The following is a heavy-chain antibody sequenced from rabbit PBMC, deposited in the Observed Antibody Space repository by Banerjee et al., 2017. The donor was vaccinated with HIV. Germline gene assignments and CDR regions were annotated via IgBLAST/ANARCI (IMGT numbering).Heavy chain of an antibody. CDR3: ARGYSYAYVVDGYPFNL. V-gene: IGHV1S40*01. Sequence: QSLEESGGDLVKPEGSLTLTCTASGFSFSNGYVMCWVRQAPGKGLEWIACINTISGDTVYATWAKGRFTISKASWTTVTLQMTSLTAADTATYFCARGYSYAYVVDGYPFNLWGPGTLVTVS. D-gene: IGHD6-1*01. CDR1: GFSFSNGYV. J-gene: IGHJ4*01. CDR2: INTISGDT.